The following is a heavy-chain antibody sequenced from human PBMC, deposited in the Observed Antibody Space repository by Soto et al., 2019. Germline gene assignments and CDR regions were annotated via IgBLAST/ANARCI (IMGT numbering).Heavy chain of an antibody. V-gene: IGHV3-7*05. CDR2: IKQDGSEK. CDR3: ARESNLGEWFGP. J-gene: IGHJ5*02. D-gene: IGHD1-26*01. Sequence: EVQLVESGGGLVQPGGSLRLSCAASGFTFSSYCMSWVRQAPGKGLEWVANIKQDGSEKYYVDSVKGRFTISRDNAKNSLYLQMHSLRAEDTAVYYCARESNLGEWFGPWGQGTLVSVSA. CDR1: GFTFSSYC.